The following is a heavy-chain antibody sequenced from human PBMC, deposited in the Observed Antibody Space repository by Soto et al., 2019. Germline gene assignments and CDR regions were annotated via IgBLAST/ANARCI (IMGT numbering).Heavy chain of an antibody. V-gene: IGHV4-59*13. CDR2: VSFRGST. CDR1: GDSIGSYY. Sequence: SETLSLTCTVSGDSIGSYYWNWIRQSPGKELEWIGYVSFRGSTSYNPSLKSRVTISVDTSKNQFSLKLSSVTAVDTAVYYCARSREMYYYDSSGYYAHWGQGTLVT. J-gene: IGHJ4*02. D-gene: IGHD3-22*01. CDR3: ARSREMYYYDSSGYYAH.